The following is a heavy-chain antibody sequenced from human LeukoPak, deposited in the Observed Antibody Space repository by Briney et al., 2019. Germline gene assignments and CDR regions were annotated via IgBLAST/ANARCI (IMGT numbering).Heavy chain of an antibody. V-gene: IGHV4-59*01. J-gene: IGHJ4*02. Sequence: ASETLSLTCTVSVDSISGYYWSWIRKPPGKGLEWIGYMYYSGNTNYNPSLKSRLTTSLDTSKNQFSLKLSSVTAADTAVYYCARGKYYFDYWGQGTLVTVSS. CDR1: VDSISGYY. CDR2: MYYSGNT. CDR3: ARGKYYFDY.